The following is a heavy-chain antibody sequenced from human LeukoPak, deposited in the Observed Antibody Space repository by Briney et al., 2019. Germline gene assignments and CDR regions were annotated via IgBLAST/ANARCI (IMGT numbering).Heavy chain of an antibody. CDR1: GFTVSSNY. D-gene: IGHD3-10*01. Sequence: PGGSLRLSCAASGFTVSSNYMSWVRQVPGKGLEWVSSITSTSSSMSYADSVEGRFTISRDNAKNSLYLQMNSLSAEDTAVYYCRFGDFNDYWGQGTLVTVSS. CDR3: RFGDFNDY. J-gene: IGHJ4*02. V-gene: IGHV3-21*01. CDR2: ITSTSSSM.